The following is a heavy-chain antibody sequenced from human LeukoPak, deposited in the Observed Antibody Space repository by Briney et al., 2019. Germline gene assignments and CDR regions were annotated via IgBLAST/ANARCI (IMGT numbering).Heavy chain of an antibody. CDR2: INPNSGGT. CDR3: ARSQGTGAGNDY. J-gene: IGHJ4*02. D-gene: IGHD1-1*01. Sequence: GASVTVSFKASGYTFTDYYMHWVRQAPGQGLEWMGRINPNSGGTNYAQKFQGRVTMTRDTSISTAYMELSRLRSDDTAVYYCARSQGTGAGNDYGGRETLVTVPS. CDR1: GYTFTDYY. V-gene: IGHV1-2*06.